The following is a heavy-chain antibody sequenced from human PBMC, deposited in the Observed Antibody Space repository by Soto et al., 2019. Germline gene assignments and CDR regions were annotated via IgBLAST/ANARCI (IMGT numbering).Heavy chain of an antibody. V-gene: IGHV3-21*01. Sequence: GGSLRLSCAASGFTFPSYSMNWVRQAPGKGLEWVSSVSSSSAYIFYADSLKGRVTISRDNAKNSLYLQMNSLRAEDTAVYYCARDSKPTTVTATSFDYWGQGTLVTVSS. J-gene: IGHJ4*02. CDR2: VSSSSAYI. CDR1: GFTFPSYS. D-gene: IGHD4-17*01. CDR3: ARDSKPTTVTATSFDY.